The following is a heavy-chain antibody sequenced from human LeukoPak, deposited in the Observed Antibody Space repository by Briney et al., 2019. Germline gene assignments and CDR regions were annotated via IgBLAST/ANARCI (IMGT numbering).Heavy chain of an antibody. J-gene: IGHJ3*01. CDR3: AREKTAYYYDRRGFPEGAFDV. CDR1: GSSISSGGEY. D-gene: IGHD3-22*01. V-gene: IGHV4-31*03. Sequence: SQTLSLTCTVSGSSISSGGEYWSWLRHLPGKGLEWIGYVYYSGSTYYNPSLESRITMSVDTTENQFSLKLTSVTAADTAVYCCAREKTAYYYDRRGFPEGAFDVWGQGTMVTVSS. CDR2: VYYSGST.